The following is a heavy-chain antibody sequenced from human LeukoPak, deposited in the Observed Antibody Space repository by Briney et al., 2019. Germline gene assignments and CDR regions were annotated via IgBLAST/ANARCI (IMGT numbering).Heavy chain of an antibody. CDR2: IVVGSGNT. CDR3: ATGCGWYSPDY. CDR1: VFTFTSST. Sequence: TSLKVSCTASVFTFTSSTLQWVRQPRRQRLGWIGWIVVGSGNTNYAQNFQERVTITRDMSTNTAYMELSSLRSEDTAVYYCATGCGWYSPDYWGRGTLVTVSS. D-gene: IGHD6-19*01. V-gene: IGHV1-58*01. J-gene: IGHJ4*02.